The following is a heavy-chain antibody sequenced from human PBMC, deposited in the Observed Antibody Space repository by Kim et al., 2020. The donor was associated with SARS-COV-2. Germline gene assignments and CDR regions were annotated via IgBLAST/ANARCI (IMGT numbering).Heavy chain of an antibody. V-gene: IGHV3-33*01. CDR1: GFTFSSYG. Sequence: GGSLRLSCAASGFTFSSYGMHWVRQAPGKGLEWVAVIWYDGSNKYYADSVKGRFTISRDNSKNTLYLQMNSLRAEDTAVYYCASIRGELLWDDAFDIWGQGTMVTVSS. D-gene: IGHD3-10*01. CDR2: IWYDGSNK. J-gene: IGHJ3*02. CDR3: ASIRGELLWDDAFDI.